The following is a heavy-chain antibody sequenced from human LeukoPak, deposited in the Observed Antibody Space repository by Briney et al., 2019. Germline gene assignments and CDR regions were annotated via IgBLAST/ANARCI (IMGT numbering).Heavy chain of an antibody. CDR2: IYYSGSI. J-gene: IGHJ4*02. D-gene: IGHD1-20*01. CDR1: AGSIRSYF. CDR3: ARLGITGTTSY. V-gene: IGHV4-59*08. Sequence: PSETLSLTCTVSAGSIRSYFWSWVRQPPGKGLEWIGCIYYSGSINYNPSLKSRVTISIDTSKNQFSLNLTSVTAADTAVYYCARLGITGTTSYWGQGTLVTVSS.